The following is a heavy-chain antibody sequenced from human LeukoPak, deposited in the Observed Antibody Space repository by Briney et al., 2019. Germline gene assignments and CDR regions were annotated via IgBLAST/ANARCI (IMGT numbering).Heavy chain of an antibody. D-gene: IGHD6-13*01. Sequence: SETLSLTCTVSGGSISSSSYYWGWIRQPPGKGLEWIGSIYYSGSTNYNPSLKSRVTMSVDTSQKQFSLRLTSVTAADTAVYYCARGRYLTTLGGAAAGFLDYWGQGTLVTVSS. J-gene: IGHJ4*02. CDR2: IYYSGST. V-gene: IGHV4-39*07. CDR3: ARGRYLTTLGGAAAGFLDY. CDR1: GGSISSSSYY.